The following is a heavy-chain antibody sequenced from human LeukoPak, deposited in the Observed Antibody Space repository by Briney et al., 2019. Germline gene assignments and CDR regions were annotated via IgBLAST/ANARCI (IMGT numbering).Heavy chain of an antibody. CDR3: ARGRMSTTNYYYYYMDV. Sequence: SETLSLTCTVSGGSISSYYWSWIRQPAGNGLEWIGRIYTSGSTNYNPSLKSRVTMSVDTSKNQFSLKLSSVTAADTAVYYCARGRMSTTNYYYYYMDVWGKGTTVTVSS. J-gene: IGHJ6*03. D-gene: IGHD2-2*01. CDR2: IYTSGST. V-gene: IGHV4-4*07. CDR1: GGSISSYY.